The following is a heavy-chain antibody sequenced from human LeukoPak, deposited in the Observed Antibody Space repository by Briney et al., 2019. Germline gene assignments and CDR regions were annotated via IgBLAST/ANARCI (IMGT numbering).Heavy chain of an antibody. CDR3: ARYYCSDGTCRYFDY. CDR2: VYRSGGT. CDR1: GVSINGYF. J-gene: IGHJ4*02. V-gene: IGHV4-4*09. Sequence: PSGTLSLTCTVSGVSINGYFWSWVRQPPGKGLQWVGCVYRSGGTNNNTSLKSRVSISLDTSKTKCSLGLRWVTAADTAMYYCARYYCSDGTCRYFDYWGQGTVVTLSS. D-gene: IGHD2-8*01.